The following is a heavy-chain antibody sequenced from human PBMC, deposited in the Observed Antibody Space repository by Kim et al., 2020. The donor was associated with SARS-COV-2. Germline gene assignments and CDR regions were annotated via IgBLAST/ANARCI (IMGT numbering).Heavy chain of an antibody. CDR3: ARGYYYGSSGVHPYYYYYGMDV. V-gene: IGHV4-59*01. J-gene: IGHJ6*02. CDR2: IYYSGST. D-gene: IGHD3-10*01. CDR1: GGSISSYY. Sequence: SETLSLTCTVSGGSISSYYWSWIRQPPGKGLEWIGYIYYSGSTNYNPSLKSRVTISVDTSKNQFSLKLSSVTAADTAVYYCARGYYYGSSGVHPYYYYYGMDVWGQGTTVTVSS.